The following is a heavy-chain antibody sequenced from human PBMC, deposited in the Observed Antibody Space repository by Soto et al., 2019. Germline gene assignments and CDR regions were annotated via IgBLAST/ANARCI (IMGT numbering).Heavy chain of an antibody. CDR1: SGSISSADYY. CDR3: ASGGSSNWFDP. D-gene: IGHD1-26*01. V-gene: IGHV4-30-4*01. CDR2: IYYTGSA. J-gene: IGHJ5*02. Sequence: VQLQESGPGLVKPSQTLSLTCTVSSGSISSADYYWSWIRQPPGKGLEWIGYIYYTGSAYYNPSLKRRFTMSVDTSKNQFSLKVTSVTAADRAVYYCASGGSSNWFDPWGQGTLVSVSS.